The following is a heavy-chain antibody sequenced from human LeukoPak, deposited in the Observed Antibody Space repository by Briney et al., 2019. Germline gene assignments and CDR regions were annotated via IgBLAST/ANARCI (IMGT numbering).Heavy chain of an antibody. CDR1: GGSFSGYY. D-gene: IGHD5-18*01. CDR2: INHSGST. J-gene: IGHJ4*02. CDR3: ARDYQGGYGDKTVDY. Sequence: SETLSLTCAVYGGSFSGYYWSWIRQPPGKGLKWIGEINHSGSTNYNPSLKSRVTISVDTSKNQFSLKLSSVTAADTAVYYCARDYQGGYGDKTVDYWGQGTLVTVSS. V-gene: IGHV4-34*01.